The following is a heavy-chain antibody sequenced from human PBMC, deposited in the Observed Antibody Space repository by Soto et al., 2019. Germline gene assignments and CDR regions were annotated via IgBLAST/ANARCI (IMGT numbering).Heavy chain of an antibody. CDR3: ATVALRTIFGVVTYYFDY. CDR2: FDPEDGET. Sequence: SSVKVSCKVSGYTLTELSMHWVRQAPGKGLEWMGGFDPEDGETIYAQKFQGRVTMTEDTSTDTAYMELSSLRSEDTAVYYCATVALRTIFGVVTYYFDYWGQGTLVTVSS. V-gene: IGHV1-24*01. CDR1: GYTLTELS. D-gene: IGHD3-3*01. J-gene: IGHJ4*02.